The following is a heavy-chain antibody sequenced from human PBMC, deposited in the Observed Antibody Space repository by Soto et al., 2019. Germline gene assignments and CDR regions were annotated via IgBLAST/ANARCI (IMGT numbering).Heavy chain of an antibody. D-gene: IGHD2-15*01. J-gene: IGHJ6*02. CDR2: ISYDGSNK. V-gene: IGHV3-30-3*01. Sequence: GGSLRLSCAASGFTFSSYAMHWVRQAPGKGLEWVAVISYDGSNKYYADSVKGRFTISRDNSKNTLYLQMNSLRAEDTAVYYCARDQITPRYCSGGSCPLYYYYYGMDVWGQGTTVTVSS. CDR3: ARDQITPRYCSGGSCPLYYYYYGMDV. CDR1: GFTFSSYA.